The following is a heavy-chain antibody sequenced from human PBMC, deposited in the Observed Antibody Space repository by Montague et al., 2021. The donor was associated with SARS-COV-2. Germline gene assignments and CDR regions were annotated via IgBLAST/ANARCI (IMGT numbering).Heavy chain of an antibody. CDR3: ARRSRVMTAIWALRTSLTSWFDP. V-gene: IGHV4-34*01. Sequence: SEILSLTCAVYGGSFSGYSWSWIRQPPGKGLEWIGEINHSGSTNYNPSLKSRVTISVDTSKNQFSLRLSSVTAADTAVYYCARRSRVMTAIWALRTSLTSWFDPWGQGTLVTVSS. D-gene: IGHD2-21*02. CDR2: INHSGST. CDR1: GGSFSGYS. J-gene: IGHJ5*02.